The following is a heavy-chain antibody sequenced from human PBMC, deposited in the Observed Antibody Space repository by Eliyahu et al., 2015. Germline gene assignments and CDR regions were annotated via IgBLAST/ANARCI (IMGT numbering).Heavy chain of an antibody. CDR1: GFIFNNYW. J-gene: IGHJ6*02. V-gene: IGHV3-7*01. Sequence: GLVQPGGSLRLSCAASGFIFNNYWMSWVRQAPGKGLXXVANINQDGTEKYYVDSVKGRFTISRDNAKNSLYLQMHSLRAEDTALFYCAREPEHPLYYYGSGHYYYGTDVWGQGTTVTVSS. D-gene: IGHD3-10*01. CDR3: AREPEHPLYYYGSGHYYYGTDV. CDR2: INQDGTEK.